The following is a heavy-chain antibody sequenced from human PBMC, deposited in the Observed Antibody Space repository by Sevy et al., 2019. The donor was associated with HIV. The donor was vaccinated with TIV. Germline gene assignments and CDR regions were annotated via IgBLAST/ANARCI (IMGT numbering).Heavy chain of an antibody. CDR1: GFSFDGYG. CDR3: GKGGGGHYDPDEIGYYFYYYNMDV. J-gene: IGHJ6*03. D-gene: IGHD3-22*01. Sequence: GGSLRLSCAVSGFSFDGYGMTWVRQAPGKGLEWVSGISGSGARTYCADSVKVRFINSGDNSKNTLYLQMNSLRSEDTAIYYWGKGGGGHYDPDEIGYYFYYYNMDVWGKGTTVTVSS. V-gene: IGHV3-23*01. CDR2: ISGSGART.